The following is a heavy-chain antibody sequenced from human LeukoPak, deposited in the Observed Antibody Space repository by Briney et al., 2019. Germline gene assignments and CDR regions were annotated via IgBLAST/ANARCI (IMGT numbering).Heavy chain of an antibody. CDR3: AKAKKRTYYYDSSGYYALGY. V-gene: IGHV3-7*01. D-gene: IGHD3-22*01. Sequence: GGSLRLSCAASGFTFSSYWMSWVRQAPGKGLEWVANIKQDGSEKYYVDSVKGRFTISRDNAKNSLYLQMNSLRAEDTAVYYCAKAKKRTYYYDSSGYYALGYWGQGTLVTVSS. J-gene: IGHJ4*02. CDR2: IKQDGSEK. CDR1: GFTFSSYW.